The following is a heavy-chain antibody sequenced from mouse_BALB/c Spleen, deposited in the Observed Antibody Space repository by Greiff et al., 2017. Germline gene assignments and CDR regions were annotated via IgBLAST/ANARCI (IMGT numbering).Heavy chain of an antibody. CDR2: ISNGGGST. CDR3: ARHGSSYDYAMDY. Sequence: EVQVVESGGGLVQPGGSLKLSCAASGFTFSSYTMSWVRQTPEKRLEWVAYISNGGGSTYYPDTVKGRFTISRDNAKNTLYLQMSSLKSEDTAMYYCARHGSSYDYAMDYWGQGTSVTVSS. J-gene: IGHJ4*01. CDR1: GFTFSSYT. V-gene: IGHV5-12-2*01. D-gene: IGHD1-1*01.